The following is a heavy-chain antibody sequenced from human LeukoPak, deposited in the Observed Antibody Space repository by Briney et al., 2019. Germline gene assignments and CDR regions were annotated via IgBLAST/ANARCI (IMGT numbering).Heavy chain of an antibody. CDR1: GYSISSGYY. J-gene: IGHJ4*02. CDR3: ARVRQQLAGY. CDR2: IYHSGST. D-gene: IGHD6-13*01. Sequence: SETLSLTCTVSGYSISSGYYWGWIRQPPGKGLEWIGSIYHSGSTYYNPSLKSRVTISVDTSKNQFSLKLSSVTAADTAVYYCARVRQQLAGYWGQGTLVTVSS. V-gene: IGHV4-38-2*02.